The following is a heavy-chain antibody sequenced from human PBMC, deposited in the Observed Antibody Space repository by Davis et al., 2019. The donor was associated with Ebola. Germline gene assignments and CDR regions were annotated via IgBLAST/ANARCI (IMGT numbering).Heavy chain of an antibody. CDR2: ISSSGSTI. CDR3: AKHYERGLGQGY. D-gene: IGHD4-17*01. V-gene: IGHV3-11*01. CDR1: GFTFSSYW. J-gene: IGHJ4*02. Sequence: GESLKISCAASGFTFSSYWMSWIRQAPGKGLEWVSYISSSGSTIYYADSVKGRFTISRDNAKSSLYLQMNSLRAEDTAVYYCAKHYERGLGQGYWGQGTLVTVSS.